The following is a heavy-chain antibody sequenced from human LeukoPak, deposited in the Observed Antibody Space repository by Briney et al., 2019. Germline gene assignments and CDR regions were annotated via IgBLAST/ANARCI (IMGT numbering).Heavy chain of an antibody. CDR2: MNPNSGNT. Sequence: ASMEVSLKGSGYTLPRFYINLVRQATGPRLEWMGWMNPNSGNTGSAQKFQGRITMTRNTSITTAYMELSSLRSEDTAVYYCARGNKDYGDYARGLSDYWGQGTLVTVSS. V-gene: IGHV1-8*01. CDR3: ARGNKDYGDYARGLSDY. J-gene: IGHJ4*02. D-gene: IGHD4-17*01. CDR1: GYTLPRFY.